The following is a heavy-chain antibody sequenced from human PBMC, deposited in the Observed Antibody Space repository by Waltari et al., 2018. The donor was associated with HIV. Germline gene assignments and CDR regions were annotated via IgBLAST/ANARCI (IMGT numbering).Heavy chain of an antibody. CDR1: GYTFTSYD. CDR3: ARGVGVYYYDSSGYPVY. CDR2: RNPNSGNT. D-gene: IGHD3-22*01. V-gene: IGHV1-8*01. J-gene: IGHJ4*02. Sequence: QVQLVQSGAEVKKPGASVKVSCKASGYTFTSYDINWVRQATGQGLAWMGWRNPNSGNTGYAKKYQGRVTMTRNTSISTAYMELSSLRSEDTAVYYCARGVGVYYYDSSGYPVYWGQGTLVTVSS.